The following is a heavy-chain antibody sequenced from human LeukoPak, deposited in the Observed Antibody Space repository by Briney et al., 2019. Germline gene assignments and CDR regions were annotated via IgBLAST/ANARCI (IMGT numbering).Heavy chain of an antibody. Sequence: SETLSLTCTVSGGSISSSSYYWGWIRQPPGKGLEWIGSIYYSGSTYYNPSLKSRVTISVDTSKNQFSLKLSSVAAADTAVYYCARYTVTTFLYRNDWGQGTLVTVSS. CDR3: ARYTVTTFLYRND. CDR1: GGSISSSSYY. V-gene: IGHV4-39*01. CDR2: IYYSGST. D-gene: IGHD4-17*01. J-gene: IGHJ4*02.